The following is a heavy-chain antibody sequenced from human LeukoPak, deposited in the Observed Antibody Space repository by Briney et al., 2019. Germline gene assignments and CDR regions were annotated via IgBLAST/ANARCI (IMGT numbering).Heavy chain of an antibody. CDR3: ARHQLRYCSGGSCYSGTTYYYGMDV. V-gene: IGHV4-59*08. D-gene: IGHD2-15*01. J-gene: IGHJ6*02. CDR2: IYYSGST. CDR1: GGSISSYY. Sequence: PSETLSLTCTVSGGSISSYYWSWIRQPPGKGLEWIGYIYYSGSTNYNPSLKSRVTISVDTSKNQFSLKLSSVTAADTAVYYCARHQLRYCSGGSCYSGTTYYYGMDVWGQGTTVTVSS.